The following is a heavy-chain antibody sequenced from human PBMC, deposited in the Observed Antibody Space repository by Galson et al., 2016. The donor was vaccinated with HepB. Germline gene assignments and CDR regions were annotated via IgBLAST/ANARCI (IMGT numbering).Heavy chain of an antibody. Sequence: SETLSLTCSVSGGSISSYYWSWIRQPPGKGLEWIGDIYYSESTTYNPALNSRVTMSMDTSKNHFSLKLTSVTATDTAVYYCARRMKTTYYYDSTSYPTSWFDPWGQGALVIVSS. D-gene: IGHD3-22*01. J-gene: IGHJ5*02. V-gene: IGHV4-59*08. CDR2: IYYSEST. CDR1: GGSISSYY. CDR3: ARRMKTTYYYDSTSYPTSWFDP.